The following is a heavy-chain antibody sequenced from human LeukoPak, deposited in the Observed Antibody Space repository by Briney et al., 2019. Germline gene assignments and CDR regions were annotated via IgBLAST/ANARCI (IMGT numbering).Heavy chain of an antibody. CDR3: AKWGDYDVLTGYYVSDY. CDR2: ITGSGGNT. CDR1: GFTFSNYA. V-gene: IGHV3-23*01. J-gene: IGHJ4*02. Sequence: PGGSLRLPCAASGFTFSNYAMSWVRQAPGKGLECISAITGSGGNTYYADSVKGRFTISRDNSKNTVFLQMNSLRAEDTAVYYCAKWGDYDVLTGYYVSDYWGQGTLVTVSS. D-gene: IGHD3-9*01.